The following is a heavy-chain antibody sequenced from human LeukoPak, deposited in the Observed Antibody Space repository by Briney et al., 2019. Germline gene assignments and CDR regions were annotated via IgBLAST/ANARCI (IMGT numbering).Heavy chain of an antibody. CDR3: ARESEGVDY. J-gene: IGHJ4*02. D-gene: IGHD1-14*01. Sequence: GRSLRLSCAASGFTFSSYAMHWVRQAPGKGLEWVAVTSYEGSNKYYADSVKGRFTISRDNSKNTLYLQMNSLRAEDTAVYYCARESEGVDYWGQGTLVTVSS. CDR2: TSYEGSNK. CDR1: GFTFSSYA. V-gene: IGHV3-30-3*01.